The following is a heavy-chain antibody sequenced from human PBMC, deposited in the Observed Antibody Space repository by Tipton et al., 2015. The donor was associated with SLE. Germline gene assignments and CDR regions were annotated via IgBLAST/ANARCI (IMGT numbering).Heavy chain of an antibody. V-gene: IGHV1-69*01. CDR1: GGTFSSYA. CDR2: IIPIFGTA. CDR3: AREGTGYYYGRSGRGSGVNWFDP. J-gene: IGHJ5*02. D-gene: IGHD3-22*01. Sequence: QLVQSGAEVKKPGSSVKVSCKASGGTFSSYAISWVRQAPGQGLEWMGGIIPIFGTANYAQKFQGRVTITADDSTSPAYMELSSLRSEDTAVYYCAREGTGYYYGRSGRGSGVNWFDPWGQGTLVTVTS.